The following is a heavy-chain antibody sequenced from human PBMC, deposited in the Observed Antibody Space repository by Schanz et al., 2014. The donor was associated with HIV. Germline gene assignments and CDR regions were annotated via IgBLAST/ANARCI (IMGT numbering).Heavy chain of an antibody. V-gene: IGHV3-9*01. CDR2: ISWSGKNR. D-gene: IGHD4-17*01. CDR3: ARDNRGDYYLDS. J-gene: IGHJ1*01. CDR1: GFIFDDCA. Sequence: EVQLVESGGGLVQPGRSLRLSCEASGFIFDDCAMHWVRLAPGKGLEWVLGISWSGKNRGYAVSVRGRFTVFRDNSKNTLYLQMNSLSPEDTAVYYCARDNRGDYYLDSWGQGTLVTVSS.